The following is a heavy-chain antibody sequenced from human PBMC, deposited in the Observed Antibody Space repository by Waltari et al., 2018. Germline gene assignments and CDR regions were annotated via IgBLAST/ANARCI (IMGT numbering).Heavy chain of an antibody. CDR2: ISGMCGST. V-gene: IGHV3-23*04. J-gene: IGHJ4*02. D-gene: IGHD3-22*01. CDR3: AKDPPAYYYDSSALPSAY. CDR1: GFPFSRYA. Sequence: EVQLVESGGGLLQPGGSLRLSCAASGFPFSRYAMSWVRQATGTGVEWVSAISGMCGSTYYADAVKGRFTISRDNSKNTLYLQMNSLRAEDTAVYYCAKDPPAYYYDSSALPSAYWGQGTLVTISS.